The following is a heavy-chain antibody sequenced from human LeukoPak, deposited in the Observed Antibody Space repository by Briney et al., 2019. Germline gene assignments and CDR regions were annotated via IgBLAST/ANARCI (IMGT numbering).Heavy chain of an antibody. CDR3: ARDLAGPPQEAFDI. CDR2: ISSSSSYI. V-gene: IGHV3-21*01. Sequence: GGSLRLSCAASGFTFSSYSMNWVRQAPGKGLEWVSSISSSSSYIYYADSVKGRFTISRDNAKNSLYLQMNSLRAEDSAVYHCARDLAGPPQEAFDIWGQGTMVTVSS. CDR1: GFTFSSYS. J-gene: IGHJ3*02.